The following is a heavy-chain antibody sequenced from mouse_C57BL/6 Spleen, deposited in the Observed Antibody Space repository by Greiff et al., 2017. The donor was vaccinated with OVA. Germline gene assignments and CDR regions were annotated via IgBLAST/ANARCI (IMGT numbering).Heavy chain of an antibody. V-gene: IGHV1-26*01. J-gene: IGHJ2*01. CDR2: INPNNGGT. CDR3: AREAYSNYAYYFDY. Sequence: VQLQQSGPELVKPGASVKISCKASGYTFTDYYMNWVKQSHGKSLEWIGDINPNNGGTSYNQKFKGKATLTVDKSSSTAYMELRSLTSEDSAVYYGAREAYSNYAYYFDYWGQGTTLTVSS. CDR1: GYTFTDYY. D-gene: IGHD2-5*01.